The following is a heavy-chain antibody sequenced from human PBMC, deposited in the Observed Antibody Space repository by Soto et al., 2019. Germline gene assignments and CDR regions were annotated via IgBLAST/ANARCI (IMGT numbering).Heavy chain of an antibody. V-gene: IGHV3-48*01. CDR2: ISSSSSTI. CDR1: GFTFSSYS. CDR3: ARVVGTRYYYYYMDV. D-gene: IGHD1-1*01. J-gene: IGHJ6*03. Sequence: GGSLRLSCAASGFTFSSYSMNWVRQAPGKGLEWVSYISSSSSTIYYADSVKGRFTISRDNAKNSLYLQMNSLRAEDTAVYYCARVVGTRYYYYYMDVWGKGTTVTVSS.